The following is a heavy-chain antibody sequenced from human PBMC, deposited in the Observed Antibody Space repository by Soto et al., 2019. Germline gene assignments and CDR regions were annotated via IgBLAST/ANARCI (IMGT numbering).Heavy chain of an antibody. V-gene: IGHV3-23*01. Sequence: GGSLRLSCAVSGFTFSSYAINWVRQAPGKGLEWTSSISGSGGSTYYADSVKGRFTISRDNSKNTLYLQMNSLRVEDTAIYYCAKDRGLGIRRDVVPFDYWGQGTMVTVSS. CDR1: GFTFSSYA. D-gene: IGHD5-12*01. CDR3: AKDRGLGIRRDVVPFDY. J-gene: IGHJ4*02. CDR2: ISGSGGST.